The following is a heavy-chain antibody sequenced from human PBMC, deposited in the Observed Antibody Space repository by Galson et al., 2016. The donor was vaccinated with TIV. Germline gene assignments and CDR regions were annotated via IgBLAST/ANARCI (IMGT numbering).Heavy chain of an antibody. V-gene: IGHV1-46*01. Sequence: SVKVSCKASGYTFTSYYMHWVRQAPGQGLEWMGIINPSGGSTSYAQKVQGRVTITRDTSTSTVYMELSSLRSDDTAVYYCAKVLDGAGTDNWGQGTLVTVSS. CDR2: INPSGGST. D-gene: IGHD6-19*01. CDR3: AKVLDGAGTDN. J-gene: IGHJ4*02. CDR1: GYTFTSYY.